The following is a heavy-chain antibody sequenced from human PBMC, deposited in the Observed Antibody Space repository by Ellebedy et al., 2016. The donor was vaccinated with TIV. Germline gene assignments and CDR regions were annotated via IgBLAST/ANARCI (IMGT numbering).Heavy chain of an antibody. J-gene: IGHJ3*02. CDR2: IKSNNDGGTT. D-gene: IGHD1-26*01. CDR3: TTTLVGITAPAFDI. V-gene: IGHV3-15*01. CDR1: GFNNAW. Sequence: GESLKISXAASGFNNAWMSWVRQAPGKGLEWVGCIKSNNDGGTTDYAAPVKGRFIISRDDSKNTLYLQLNSLKTEDTAVYYCTTTLVGITAPAFDIWGQGTMVTVSS.